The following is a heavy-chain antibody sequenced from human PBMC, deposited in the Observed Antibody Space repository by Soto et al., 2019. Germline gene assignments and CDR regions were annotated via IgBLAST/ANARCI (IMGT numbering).Heavy chain of an antibody. CDR3: ARVWASLAVAGIDY. CDR1: GYTFTSYA. CDR2: INAGNGNT. D-gene: IGHD6-19*01. V-gene: IGHV1-3*01. J-gene: IGHJ4*02. Sequence: GASVKVSCKASGYTFTSYAMHWVRQAPGQRLEWMGWINAGNGNTKYSQKFQGRVTITRDTSASTAYMELSSLRSEDTAVYYCARVWASLAVAGIDYWGQGTLVTVSS.